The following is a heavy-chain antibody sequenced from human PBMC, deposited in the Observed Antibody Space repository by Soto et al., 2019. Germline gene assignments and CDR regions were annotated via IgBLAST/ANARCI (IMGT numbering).Heavy chain of an antibody. Sequence: SETLSLTCTVSGGSISSSSYYWGWIRQPPGKGLEWIGSIYYSGSTYYNPSLKSRVTISVDTSKNQFSLKLSPVTAADTAVYYCARHGLVLVAARSGWFDPWGQGTLVTVPS. CDR3: ARHGLVLVAARSGWFDP. J-gene: IGHJ5*02. CDR1: GGSISSSSYY. V-gene: IGHV4-39*01. D-gene: IGHD2-15*01. CDR2: IYYSGST.